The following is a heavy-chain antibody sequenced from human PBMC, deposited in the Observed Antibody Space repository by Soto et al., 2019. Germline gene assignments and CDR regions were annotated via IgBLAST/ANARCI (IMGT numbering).Heavy chain of an antibody. V-gene: IGHV4-39*01. CDR1: GGSISSSSYY. D-gene: IGHD2-15*01. CDR2: IYYSGST. CDR3: ARHARDYRSSGSCYGSWFDP. J-gene: IGHJ5*02. Sequence: SETLSLTCTVSGGSISSSSYYWGWIRQPPGKGLEWIGTIYYSGSTYYNPSLKSRVTISVDTSNNQFSLKLSSLTAADTALYYCARHARDYRSSGSCYGSWFDPWGQGTLVT.